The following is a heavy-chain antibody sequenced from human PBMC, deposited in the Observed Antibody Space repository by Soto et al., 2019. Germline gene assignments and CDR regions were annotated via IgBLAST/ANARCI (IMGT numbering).Heavy chain of an antibody. Sequence: EVQLVETGGGLTQPGGSLRLSCETSGFTVNSDYMSWVRQAPGKGLEWVSIIYAGGSTYYADSVRGRFTISSDNSRNTLYLQMNSLRVEVTAVYYCARSFDYGYIHHWGQGTLVIVSS. CDR3: ARSFDYGYIHH. V-gene: IGHV3-53*02. J-gene: IGHJ4*02. CDR1: GFTVNSDY. D-gene: IGHD3-10*01. CDR2: IYAGGST.